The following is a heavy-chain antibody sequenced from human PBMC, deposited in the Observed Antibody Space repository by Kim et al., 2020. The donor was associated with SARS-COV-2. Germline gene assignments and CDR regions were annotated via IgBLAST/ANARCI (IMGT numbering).Heavy chain of an antibody. D-gene: IGHD6-19*01. Sequence: ASVKVSCKASGYTFTSYAMHWVRQAPGQRLEWMGWINAGNGNTKYSQKFQGRVTITRDTSASTAYMELSSLRSDDTAVYYCARARYSSGRTYYFDYWGQGALVTVSS. CDR3: ARARYSSGRTYYFDY. CDR2: INAGNGNT. V-gene: IGHV1-3*01. J-gene: IGHJ4*02. CDR1: GYTFTSYA.